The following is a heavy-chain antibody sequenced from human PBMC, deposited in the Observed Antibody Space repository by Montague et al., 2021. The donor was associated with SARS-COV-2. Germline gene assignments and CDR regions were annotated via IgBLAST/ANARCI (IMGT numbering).Heavy chain of an antibody. D-gene: IGHD2-8*02. CDR1: GFTFSYFE. CDR3: ARDLVVTDGIFDY. CDR2: ISGAGTTI. J-gene: IGHJ4*02. Sequence: SLRLSCAASGFTFSYFEMHWVRQAPGKGLEWISYISGAGTTIYYADSVKGRFTISRDNAKNSLYLQMNSLRAEDAAVYYCARDLVVTDGIFDYWGQGTLVTVSS. V-gene: IGHV3-48*03.